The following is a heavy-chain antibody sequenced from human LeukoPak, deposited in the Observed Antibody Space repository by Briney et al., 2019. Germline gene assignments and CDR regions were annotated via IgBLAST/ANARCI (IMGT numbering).Heavy chain of an antibody. CDR2: NNWNGGST. CDR3: ARTRTSGGYSASDY. Sequence: GGSLRLSCAVSGFFLNNYGMTWVRQAPGKGLEWVSGNNWNGGSTGYADSVKGRFTISRDNAKNCLYLQMNSLRAEDTALYYFARTRTSGGYSASDYWGQGTLVTVSS. J-gene: IGHJ4*02. CDR1: GFFLNNYG. D-gene: IGHD3-10*01. V-gene: IGHV3-20*04.